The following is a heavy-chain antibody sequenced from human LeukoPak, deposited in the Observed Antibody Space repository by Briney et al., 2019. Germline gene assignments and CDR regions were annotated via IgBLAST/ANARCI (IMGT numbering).Heavy chain of an antibody. D-gene: IGHD1-1*01. Sequence: SETLSLTCAVYGGSFSGYYWSWIRQPPGKGLEWIGEINHSGSTNYNPSLKSRVTISVDTSKNQFSLKLSSVTAADTAVYYCARATNWNSFYYYMDVWGKGTTVTVSS. CDR1: GGSFSGYY. V-gene: IGHV4-34*01. CDR3: ARATNWNSFYYYMDV. CDR2: INHSGST. J-gene: IGHJ6*03.